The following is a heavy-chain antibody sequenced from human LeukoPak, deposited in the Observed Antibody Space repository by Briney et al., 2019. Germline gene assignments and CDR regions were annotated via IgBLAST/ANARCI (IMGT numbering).Heavy chain of an antibody. CDR2: ISGSGGST. D-gene: IGHD2-2*01. CDR3: AREGLECLGSSCQRAAFDY. J-gene: IGHJ4*02. V-gene: IGHV3-23*01. CDR1: GFTFSSYA. Sequence: PGGSLRLSCAASGFTFSSYAMSWVRQAPGKGLEWVSAISGSGGSTYYADSVKGRFTISRDNSKNTLYLQMNSLRAEDTAVYYCAREGLECLGSSCQRAAFDYWGQGTPVTVSS.